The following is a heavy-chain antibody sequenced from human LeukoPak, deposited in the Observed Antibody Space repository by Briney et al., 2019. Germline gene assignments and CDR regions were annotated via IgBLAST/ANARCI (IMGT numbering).Heavy chain of an antibody. Sequence: PGGSLRLSCAASGFTFSSYAMHWVRQAPGKGLEWVAVISYDGSNKYYADSVKGRFTISRDNSKNTLYLQMNSLRAEDTAVYYCARSRGYHYYFDYWGQGTLVTVSS. D-gene: IGHD5-18*01. CDR2: ISYDGSNK. V-gene: IGHV3-30*04. J-gene: IGHJ4*02. CDR1: GFTFSSYA. CDR3: ARSRGYHYYFDY.